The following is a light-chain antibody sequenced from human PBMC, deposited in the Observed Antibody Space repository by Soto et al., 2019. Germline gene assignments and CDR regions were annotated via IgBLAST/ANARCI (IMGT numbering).Light chain of an antibody. CDR2: EIS. CDR1: SGDVGGYNY. CDR3: SSYSNTATPCV. V-gene: IGLV2-14*01. J-gene: IGLJ1*01. Sequence: QSALTQPASVSGSPGQSITISCTGTSGDVGGYNYVSWYQQHPGKAPKLVIHEISNRPSGISERFSGSRSGNTASPTISGLQPEDEADYFCSSYSNTATPCVFGTGTKVTVL.